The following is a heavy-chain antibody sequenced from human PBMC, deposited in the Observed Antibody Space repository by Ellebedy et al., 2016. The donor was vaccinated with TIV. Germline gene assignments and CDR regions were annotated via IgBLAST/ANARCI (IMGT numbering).Heavy chain of an antibody. Sequence: MPSETLSLTCTVSGGSISRYFWSWIRQPPGKGLEWIGYVYYNGITNYNPSLESRLTISLDTSKDRISLKLSSMTAADTAVYYCARGGFGGNSGNLDFWGQGTLVTVSS. CDR2: VYYNGIT. V-gene: IGHV4-59*01. CDR3: ARGGFGGNSGNLDF. D-gene: IGHD4-23*01. J-gene: IGHJ4*02. CDR1: GGSISRYF.